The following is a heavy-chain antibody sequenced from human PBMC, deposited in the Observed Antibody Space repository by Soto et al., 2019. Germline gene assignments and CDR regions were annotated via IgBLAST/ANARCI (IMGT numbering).Heavy chain of an antibody. D-gene: IGHD1-26*01. J-gene: IGHJ3*02. CDR2: IYYSGST. CDR3: ARRYRGAYDI. Sequence: PSETLSLTCTVSGGSISSYYWSWIRQPPGKGLEWIGYIYYSGSTNYNPSLKSRVTISVDTSKNQFSLKLSSVTAADTAVYYCARRYRGAYDIWSRGTMVTVSS. V-gene: IGHV4-59*08. CDR1: GGSISSYY.